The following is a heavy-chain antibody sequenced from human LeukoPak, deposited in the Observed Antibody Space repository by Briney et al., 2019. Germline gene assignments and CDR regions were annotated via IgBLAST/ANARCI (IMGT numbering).Heavy chain of an antibody. CDR1: GFTFSAYA. CDR2: ISGSGDST. V-gene: IGHV3-23*01. Sequence: PGGSLRLSCAAAGFTFSAYAMTWVRQAPGKGLEWVSAISGSGDSTYYADSVKGRFSISRDNSMNTLYLQMSSLRAEDTAVIYCVKHSGHSYCYYKMEVWGQGTTVTVS. CDR3: VKHSGHSYCYYKMEV. J-gene: IGHJ6*02. D-gene: IGHD1-26*01.